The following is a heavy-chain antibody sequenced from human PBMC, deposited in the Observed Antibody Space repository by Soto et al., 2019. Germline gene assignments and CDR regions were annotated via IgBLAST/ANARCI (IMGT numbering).Heavy chain of an antibody. CDR3: ARVPGP. D-gene: IGHD3-10*01. V-gene: IGHV4-30-2*01. J-gene: IGHJ5*02. CDR1: GGSISSCGYS. Sequence: SETLSLTCAVSGGSISSCGYSWSWIRQPPGKGLEWIGYIYHSGSTYYNPSLKSRVTISVDRSKNQFSLKLSSVTAADTAVYYCARVPGPWGQGTLVTVS. CDR2: IYHSGST.